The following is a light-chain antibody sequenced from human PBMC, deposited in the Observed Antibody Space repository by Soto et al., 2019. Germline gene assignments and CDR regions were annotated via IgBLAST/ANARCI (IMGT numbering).Light chain of an antibody. V-gene: IGLV2-14*01. Sequence: QSVLTQPASVSGSPGQSITISCTGTTSDVGGYNYVSWYQQHPGRAPKLLISEVNNRPSGASNRFSGSKSGNAASLTISGLQAEDEADYYCRSYTSGSTPYVFGTGTKGTVL. CDR3: RSYTSGSTPYV. CDR1: TSDVGGYNY. CDR2: EVN. J-gene: IGLJ1*01.